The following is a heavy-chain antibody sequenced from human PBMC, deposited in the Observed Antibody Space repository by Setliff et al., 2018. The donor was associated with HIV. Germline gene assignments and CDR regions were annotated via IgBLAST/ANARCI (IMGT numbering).Heavy chain of an antibody. J-gene: IGHJ6*04. CDR1: GGSISSGRYY. CDR3: ARTSSKFYAGNGMDV. CDR2: IYTGGSP. Sequence: SETLSLTCTVSGGSISSGRYYWSWIRQPAGKGLEWIGHIYTGGSPNYNPSLMSRVTISIDTSKNQFSLKLTSVTAADTAIYYCARTSSKFYAGNGMDVWGKGTTVTVSS. V-gene: IGHV4-61*09. D-gene: IGHD6-13*01.